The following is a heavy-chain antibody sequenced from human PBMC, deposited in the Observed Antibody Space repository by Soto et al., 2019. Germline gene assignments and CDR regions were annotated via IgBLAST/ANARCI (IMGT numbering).Heavy chain of an antibody. CDR1: GFTFSNFV. CDR3: AKVADRDGHYCDS. D-gene: IGHD2-21*01. Sequence: EVHLLESGGGLVQPGGSLRLSCAASGFTFSNFVMSWVRQIPGKGLEWVSFIISSGGSTYYADSVRGRFTISRDNSKNTLYLQMDSLRAEDTAVYYCAKVADRDGHYCDSWGQGSLVTVSS. V-gene: IGHV3-23*01. J-gene: IGHJ4*02. CDR2: IISSGGST.